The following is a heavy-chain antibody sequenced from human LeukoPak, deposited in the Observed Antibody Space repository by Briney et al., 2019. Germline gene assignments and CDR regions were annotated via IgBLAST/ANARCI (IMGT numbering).Heavy chain of an antibody. CDR1: GFTFISYG. Sequence: GGSLRLSCAASGFTFISYGMHWVRQAPGKGLECVAFIAYDGSNKYYADSVKGRFTISRDNSKNTLSLQMNSLRAEDTAVYYCAKDHDYYGLESYWGQGTLVTVSS. J-gene: IGHJ4*02. CDR3: AKDHDYYGLESY. D-gene: IGHD3-10*01. V-gene: IGHV3-30*02. CDR2: IAYDGSNK.